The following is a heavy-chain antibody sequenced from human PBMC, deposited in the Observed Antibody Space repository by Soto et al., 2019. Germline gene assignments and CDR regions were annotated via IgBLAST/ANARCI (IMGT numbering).Heavy chain of an antibody. V-gene: IGHV3-23*01. CDR1: GFTFSSYA. Sequence: GGSLRLSCAASGFTFSSYAMSWVRQAPGKGLEWVSAISGSGGSTYYADSVKGRFTISRDNSKNTLYLQMNSLRAEDTAVYYCAKYASRHLAQDSSSWYAQRYYFDDWGQGSLVTVSS. D-gene: IGHD6-13*01. J-gene: IGHJ4*02. CDR2: ISGSGGST. CDR3: AKYASRHLAQDSSSWYAQRYYFDD.